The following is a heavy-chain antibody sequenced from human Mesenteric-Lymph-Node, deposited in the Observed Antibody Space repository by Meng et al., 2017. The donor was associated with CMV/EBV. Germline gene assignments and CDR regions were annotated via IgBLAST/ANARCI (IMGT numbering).Heavy chain of an antibody. D-gene: IGHD6-6*01. V-gene: IGHV2-5*02. CDR2: IYWDDDK. CDR3: AHSIFDYTGSWKYFDY. Sequence: FSLSTNGVAVGWIRQPPGKALEWLAFIYWDDDKRYSPSLKTRLTITKDTSKSQVVLTMTNMDPVDTATYYCAHSIFDYTGSWKYFDYWGEGALVTVSS. CDR1: FSLSTNGVA. J-gene: IGHJ4*02.